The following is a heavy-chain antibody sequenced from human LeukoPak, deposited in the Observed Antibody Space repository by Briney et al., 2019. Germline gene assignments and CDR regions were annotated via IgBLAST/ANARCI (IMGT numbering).Heavy chain of an antibody. CDR3: ARGKGYFDY. Sequence: QPGGSLRLSCAASGFTFSSYAMHWVRQAPGKGLEWVAVISYDGSNKYYADSVKGRFTISRDNSKNTLYLQMNSLKAEDTAVYYCARGKGYFDYWGQGTLVTVSS. V-gene: IGHV3-30-3*01. CDR1: GFTFSSYA. J-gene: IGHJ4*02. CDR2: ISYDGSNK.